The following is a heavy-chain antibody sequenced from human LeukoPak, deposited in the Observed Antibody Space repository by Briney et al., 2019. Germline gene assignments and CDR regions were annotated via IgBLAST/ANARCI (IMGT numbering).Heavy chain of an antibody. Sequence: SETLSLTCTVSGGSISSYYWSWIRQPPGKGLEWIGYIYYSGSTNYNPSLKSRVTISVDTSKNQFSLKLSSVTAADTAVYYCAIRGYSYGLDYWGQGTLVTVSS. J-gene: IGHJ4*02. CDR3: AIRGYSYGLDY. CDR2: IYYSGST. D-gene: IGHD5-18*01. CDR1: GGSISSYY. V-gene: IGHV4-59*01.